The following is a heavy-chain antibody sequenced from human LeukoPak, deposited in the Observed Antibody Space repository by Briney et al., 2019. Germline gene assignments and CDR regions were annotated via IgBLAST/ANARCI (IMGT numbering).Heavy chain of an antibody. CDR1: GFTFSSYS. V-gene: IGHV3-21*01. CDR3: ARMVTNGAFDY. Sequence: GGSLRLSCAASGFTFSSYSMNCVRQPPGKWMEWVTSISSSSSYIYYADSVKGRFTISRDNAKNSLYLQMSSLRAEETAVYYCARMVTNGAFDYWGQGTLVTVSS. CDR2: ISSSSSYI. D-gene: IGHD2-21*02. J-gene: IGHJ4*02.